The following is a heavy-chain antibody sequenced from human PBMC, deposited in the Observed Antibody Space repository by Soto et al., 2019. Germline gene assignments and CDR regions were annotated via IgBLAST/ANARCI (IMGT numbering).Heavy chain of an antibody. CDR2: IYYSGST. CDR3: ARGIAAAGWGNWFDP. CDR1: GGSISSGGYY. Sequence: PSETLSLTCTVSGGSISSGGYYWSWIRQHPGKSLEWIGYIYYSGSTYYNPSLKGRVTISVDTSKNQFSLKLSSVTAADTAVYYCARGIAAAGWGNWFDPWGQGTLVTVSS. D-gene: IGHD6-13*01. J-gene: IGHJ5*02. V-gene: IGHV4-31*03.